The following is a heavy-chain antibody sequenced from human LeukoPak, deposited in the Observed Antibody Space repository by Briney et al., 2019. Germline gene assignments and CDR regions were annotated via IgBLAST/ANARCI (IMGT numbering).Heavy chain of an antibody. CDR2: ISSSSSYI. D-gene: IGHD6-19*01. J-gene: IGHJ5*02. V-gene: IGHV3-21*01. Sequence: NWGRXAXGXGLEWVSSISSSSSYIYYADSVKGRFTISRDNAKNSLYLQMNSLRAEDTAVYYCASLSVAATINWFDPWGQGTLVTVSS. CDR3: ASLSVAATINWFDP.